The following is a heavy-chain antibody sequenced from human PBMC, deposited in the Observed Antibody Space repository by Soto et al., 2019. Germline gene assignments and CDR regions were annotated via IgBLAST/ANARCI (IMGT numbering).Heavy chain of an antibody. CDR2: IIPIFGTA. CDR1: GGTFSSYA. V-gene: IGHV1-69*13. Sequence: SVKVSCKASGGTFSSYAISWVRQAPGQGLEWMGGIIPIFGTANYAQKFQGRVTITADESTSTAYMELSSLRSEDTAVYYCARQIVVVVAAKDTGYYYYGMDVWGQGTTVTVSS. CDR3: ARQIVVVVAAKDTGYYYYGMDV. D-gene: IGHD2-15*01. J-gene: IGHJ6*02.